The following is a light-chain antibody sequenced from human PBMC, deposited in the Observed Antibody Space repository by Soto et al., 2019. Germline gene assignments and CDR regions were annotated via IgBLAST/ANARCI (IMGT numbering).Light chain of an antibody. Sequence: EIVMTQSPATLSVSPGERVTLSCRASQSVSSSLAWYQQKPGQAPRLLIYDTSTRATGIPARFSGSGSGTEFTLTISSLQSEDFAVYYCQQYNNWRTLTFGGGTKVDIK. J-gene: IGKJ4*01. CDR3: QQYNNWRTLT. CDR2: DTS. V-gene: IGKV3-15*01. CDR1: QSVSSS.